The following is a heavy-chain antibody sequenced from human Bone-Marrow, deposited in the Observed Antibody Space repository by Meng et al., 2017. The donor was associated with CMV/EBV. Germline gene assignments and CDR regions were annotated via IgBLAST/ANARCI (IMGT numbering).Heavy chain of an antibody. D-gene: IGHD1-26*01. CDR3: ARILYSGSYYPYFDY. CDR1: GYTFTSYG. Sequence: ASVKVSCKASGYTFTSYGISWVRQAPGQGLEWMGWISAYNGNTNYAQKLQGRVTMTTDTSTSTAYMELRSLRSDDTAVYYCARILYSGSYYPYFDYWGQGTLVTVSS. V-gene: IGHV1-18*01. CDR2: ISAYNGNT. J-gene: IGHJ4*02.